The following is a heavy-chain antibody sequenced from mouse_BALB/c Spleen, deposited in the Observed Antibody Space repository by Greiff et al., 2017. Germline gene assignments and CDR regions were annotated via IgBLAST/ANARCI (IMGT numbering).Heavy chain of an antibody. CDR2: ISSGSSTI. CDR3: ARNYYGTLDY. CDR1: GFTFSSFG. V-gene: IGHV5-17*02. D-gene: IGHD1-1*01. J-gene: IGHJ2*01. Sequence: EVKVVESGGGLVQPGGSRKLSCAASGFTFSSFGMHWVRQAPEKGLEWVAYISSGSSTIYYADTVKGRYTISRDNPKNTLFLQMTSLRSEDTAMYYCARNYYGTLDYWGQGTTLTVSS.